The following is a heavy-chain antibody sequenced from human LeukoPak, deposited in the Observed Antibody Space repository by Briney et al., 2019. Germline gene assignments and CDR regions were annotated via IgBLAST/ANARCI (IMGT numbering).Heavy chain of an antibody. CDR2: ISSSGSTI. Sequence: QTGRSLRLSCAASGFTFSSYKMNWVRQAPGKGLEWVSYISSSGSTIYYADSVKGRFTISRDNAKNSLYLQMNSLRAEDTAVYYCAILSWGMDVWGQGTTVTVSS. CDR3: AILSWGMDV. V-gene: IGHV3-48*03. J-gene: IGHJ6*02. CDR1: GFTFSSYK. D-gene: IGHD2-8*02.